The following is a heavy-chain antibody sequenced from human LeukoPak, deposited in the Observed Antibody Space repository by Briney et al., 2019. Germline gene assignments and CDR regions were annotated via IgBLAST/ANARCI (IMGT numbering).Heavy chain of an antibody. CDR1: GYTFSLYF. CDR2: ISPRTGGT. Sequence: ASVKVSCKTSGYTFSLYFIHWVRQAPGQRLEWMGRISPRTGGTGYSQKFQGRVTMTSDTSISSVYMELSRLTSDDAAVYYCARDRGSPDTFEIWGQGTMVTVSS. CDR3: ARDRGSPDTFEI. V-gene: IGHV1-2*06. J-gene: IGHJ3*02.